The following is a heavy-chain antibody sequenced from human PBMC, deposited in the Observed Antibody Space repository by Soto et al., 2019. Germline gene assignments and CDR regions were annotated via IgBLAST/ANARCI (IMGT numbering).Heavy chain of an antibody. CDR2: FDPEDGET. V-gene: IGHV1-24*01. CDR3: ATGRPYYDSSGGFDP. D-gene: IGHD3-22*01. Sequence: ASVKVSCKVSGYTLTELSMHWVRQAPGKELEWMGGFDPEDGETIYAQKFQGRVTMTEDTSTDTAYMELSSLRSEDTAVYYCATGRPYYDSSGGFDPWGQGTLVTVSS. J-gene: IGHJ5*02. CDR1: GYTLTELS.